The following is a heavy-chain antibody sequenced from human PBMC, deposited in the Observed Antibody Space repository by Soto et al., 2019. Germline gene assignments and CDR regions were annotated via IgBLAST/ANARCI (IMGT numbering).Heavy chain of an antibody. CDR1: GFTFSSYW. CDR3: ARGDYGYYYYMDV. V-gene: IGHV3-7*01. CDR2: IKQDGSEK. D-gene: IGHD4-17*01. J-gene: IGHJ6*03. Sequence: GSLRLSCAASGFTFSSYWMSWVRQAPGKGLEWVANIKQDGSEKYYVDSVKGRFTISRDNAKNSLYLQMNSLRAEDTAVYYCARGDYGYYYYMDVWGKGTTVTVS.